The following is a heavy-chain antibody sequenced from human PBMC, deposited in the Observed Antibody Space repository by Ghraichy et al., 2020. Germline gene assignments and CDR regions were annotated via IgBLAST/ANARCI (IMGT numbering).Heavy chain of an antibody. J-gene: IGHJ3*02. CDR3: ARENCATDCHGTFGT. V-gene: IGHV3-7*01. Sequence: GGSLRLSCAASGFTFSSNWMAWVRQPPGRGLEWVANIKQDGSEKYYVDSVKGRFTISRDNAKNSLYLQMDSLRVEDTAVYYCARENCATDCHGTFGTWGQGTLVTVYS. CDR2: IKQDGSEK. CDR1: GFTFSSNW. D-gene: IGHD2-21*02.